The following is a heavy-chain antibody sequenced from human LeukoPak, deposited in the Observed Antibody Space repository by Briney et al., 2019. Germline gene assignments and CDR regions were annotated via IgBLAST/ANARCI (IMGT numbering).Heavy chain of an antibody. J-gene: IGHJ4*02. V-gene: IGHV1-2*02. Sequence: ASVNVSCKSSGYTFTGYYMHWLRQAPGQGLEWMGWINPNNGGTNNEQKIQSRFTMTRDESISTAYMELSRLRSDDTAVYYCASPLIASSGSGFDYWGQGTLVTVFS. CDR3: ASPLIASSGSGFDY. CDR2: INPNNGGT. CDR1: GYTFTGYY. D-gene: IGHD6-13*01.